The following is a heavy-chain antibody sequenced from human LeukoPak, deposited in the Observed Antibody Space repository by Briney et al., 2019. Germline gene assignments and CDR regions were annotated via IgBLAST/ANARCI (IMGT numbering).Heavy chain of an antibody. D-gene: IGHD1-26*01. J-gene: IGHJ4*02. CDR2: IIPIFGTA. V-gene: IGHV1-69*13. Sequence: ASVKVSCKASGGTFSSYAISWVRQAPGQGLEWMGGIIPIFGTANYAQKFQGRVAITADESTSTAYMELSSLRSEDTAVYYCAREVASGSYSFGGQGTLVTVSS. CDR3: AREVASGSYSF. CDR1: GGTFSSYA.